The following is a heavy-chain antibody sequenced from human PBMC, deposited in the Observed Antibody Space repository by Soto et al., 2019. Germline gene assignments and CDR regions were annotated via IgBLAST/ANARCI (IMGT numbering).Heavy chain of an antibody. CDR3: AIDGIGGTVFRGYLDY. CDR1: GGIFHGYG. J-gene: IGHJ4*02. CDR2: IRFDGSNE. V-gene: IGHV3-33*01. Sequence: QEQLVESGGGVVQPGTSLRLSCAVPGGIFHGYGMHWVRQAPGKGLEWVAIIRFDGSNEEYADSVKGRFTISRDNSKNTLYLQMNTLGAEDTAVYYCAIDGIGGTVFRGYLDYWGRGTVVTGSS. D-gene: IGHD1-7*01.